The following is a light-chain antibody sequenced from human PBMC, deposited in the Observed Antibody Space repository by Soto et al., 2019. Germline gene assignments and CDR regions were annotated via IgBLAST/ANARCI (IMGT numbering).Light chain of an antibody. CDR2: GNS. Sequence: QSVLTQPPSVSGAPGQRVTISCTGSSSNIGAGYDVHWYQQLPGTAPKLLIHGNSNRPSGVPDRFSGSKSGTSASLAITGLQAEDEADYYCQSYDSSLEVFGGGTKLTVL. CDR1: SSNIGAGYD. V-gene: IGLV1-40*01. CDR3: QSYDSSLEV. J-gene: IGLJ2*01.